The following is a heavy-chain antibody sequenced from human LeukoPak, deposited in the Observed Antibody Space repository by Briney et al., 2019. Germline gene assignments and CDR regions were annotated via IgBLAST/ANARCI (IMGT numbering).Heavy chain of an antibody. CDR2: INPNSGGT. D-gene: IGHD3-10*01. J-gene: IGHJ5*02. CDR3: ARVVYYGSRRPPFDP. CDR1: GYTFTGYY. V-gene: IGHV1-2*02. Sequence: RASVKVSCKASGYTFTGYYMHWVRQAPGQGLEWMGWINPNSGGTNYAQKFQGRVTMTRDTSISTAYMELSRLRSDDTAVYYCARVVYYGSRRPPFDPWGQGTLVTVSS.